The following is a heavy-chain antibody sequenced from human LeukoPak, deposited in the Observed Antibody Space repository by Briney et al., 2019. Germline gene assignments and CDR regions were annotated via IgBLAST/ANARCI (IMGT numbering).Heavy chain of an antibody. Sequence: SETLSLTCTVSGGSISSSSYYWGWIRQPPGKGLEWIGSIYYSGSTYYNPSLKSRVTISVDTSKNQFSLKLSSVTAADTAVYYCASDLYASSGYYYYWGQGTLVTVSS. CDR1: GGSISSSSYY. D-gene: IGHD3-22*01. J-gene: IGHJ4*02. V-gene: IGHV4-39*01. CDR2: IYYSGST. CDR3: ASDLYASSGYYYY.